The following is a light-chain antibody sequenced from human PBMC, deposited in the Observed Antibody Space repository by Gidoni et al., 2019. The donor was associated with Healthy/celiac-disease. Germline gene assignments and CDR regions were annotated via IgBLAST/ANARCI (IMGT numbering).Light chain of an antibody. J-gene: IGLJ2*01. CDR3: CSYAGSSTFVV. Sequence: QSALTQPRSVSGSPGQSVTISCTGTSGDVGGYSFVSWYQQRPGFAPNLILFDVNTLPSGVPARFSGSKSGNTASLTISGLQTDDEADYYCCSYAGSSTFVVFGGGTKLTVL. V-gene: IGLV2-11*01. CDR1: SGDVGGYSF. CDR2: DVN.